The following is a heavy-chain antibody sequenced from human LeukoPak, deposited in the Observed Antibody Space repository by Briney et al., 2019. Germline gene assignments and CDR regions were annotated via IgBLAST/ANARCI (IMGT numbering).Heavy chain of an antibody. J-gene: IGHJ3*01. D-gene: IGHD1-26*01. CDR1: GYIFTHYW. V-gene: IGHV5-51*01. Sequence: GESLKISCQGSGYIFTHYWIAWVRQLPGKGLEYMGIIYPGDSDSRYSPSFQGQVTISADKSITTAYLQLRSLKASDTAMYYCARALSGSYYDGFDFWGQGTMVTVSS. CDR3: ARALSGSYYDGFDF. CDR2: IYPGDSDS.